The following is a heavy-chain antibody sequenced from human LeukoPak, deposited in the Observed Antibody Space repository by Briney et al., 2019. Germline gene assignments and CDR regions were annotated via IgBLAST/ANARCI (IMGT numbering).Heavy chain of an antibody. CDR1: GGTFSSYA. CDR3: AARGDSSGYSYAGGFDY. CDR2: IIPIFGTA. J-gene: IGHJ4*02. V-gene: IGHV1-69*06. Sequence: ASVKVSCKASGGTFSSYAINWVRQAPGQGLEWMGGIIPIFGTAKYAQKFQGRVTITADKSTSTAYMELGSLRSEDTAVYYCAARGDSSGYSYAGGFDYWGQGTLVTVSS. D-gene: IGHD5-18*01.